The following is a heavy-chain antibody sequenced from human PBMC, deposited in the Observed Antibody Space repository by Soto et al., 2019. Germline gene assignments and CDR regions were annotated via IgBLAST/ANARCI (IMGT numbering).Heavy chain of an antibody. Sequence: GGSLRLSCAASGFTFSSYSMNWVRQAPGKGLEWVSYISSSSSTIYYADSVKGRFTISRDNAKNSLYLQMNSLRDEDTAVYYCARDSIRGVSYYYYGMDVWGQGTTVTVSS. CDR2: ISSSSSTI. CDR1: GFTFSSYS. CDR3: ARDSIRGVSYYYYGMDV. V-gene: IGHV3-48*02. J-gene: IGHJ6*02. D-gene: IGHD3-10*01.